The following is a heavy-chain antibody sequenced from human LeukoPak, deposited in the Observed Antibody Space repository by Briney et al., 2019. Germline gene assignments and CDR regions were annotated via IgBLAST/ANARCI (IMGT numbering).Heavy chain of an antibody. J-gene: IGHJ4*02. CDR2: IKDDGSEQ. CDR3: ARDLLFQSSGYRPFDI. CDR1: GFTFSDHW. Sequence: GKSLRLTCVASGFTFSDHWMTWVRQAPQKGLEWVAKIKDDGSEQWIADSVKGRFTISRDNARNSVILHLNRLRLDDTAVYYCARDLLFQSSGYRPFDIWGRGTRVSVSS. V-gene: IGHV3-7*01. D-gene: IGHD3-22*01.